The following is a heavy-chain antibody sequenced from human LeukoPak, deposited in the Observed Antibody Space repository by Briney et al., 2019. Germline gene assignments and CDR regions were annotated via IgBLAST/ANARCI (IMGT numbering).Heavy chain of an antibody. Sequence: GGSLRLSCAASGFTFSSYAMHWVRQAPGKGLEWVAVISYDGSNKYYADSVKGRFTISRDNSKNTLYLQMNSLRAEDTAVYYCARGPDYYGSGSYYPPFDYWGQGTLVTVSS. CDR1: GFTFSSYA. V-gene: IGHV3-30-3*01. CDR2: ISYDGSNK. J-gene: IGHJ4*02. D-gene: IGHD3-10*01. CDR3: ARGPDYYGSGSYYPPFDY.